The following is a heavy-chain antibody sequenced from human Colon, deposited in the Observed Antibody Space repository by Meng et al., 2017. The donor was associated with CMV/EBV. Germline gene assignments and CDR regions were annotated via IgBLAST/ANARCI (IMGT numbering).Heavy chain of an antibody. CDR2: IYPRDSDT. D-gene: IGHD6-13*01. Sequence: GESLKISCKVSGHTSTNYWIGWVRQMPGKGLEWMGIIYPRDSDTIYSPSFEGQVTISADNSINTAYLQWSSLKASDTAMYYCARSSSSFFDYWGQGTLVTVS. CDR3: ARSSSSFFDY. V-gene: IGHV5-51*01. CDR1: GHTSTNYW. J-gene: IGHJ4*02.